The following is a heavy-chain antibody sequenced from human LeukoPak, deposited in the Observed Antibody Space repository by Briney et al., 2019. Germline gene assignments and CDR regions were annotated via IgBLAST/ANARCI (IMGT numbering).Heavy chain of an antibody. D-gene: IGHD3-22*01. J-gene: IGHJ3*02. CDR3: AKDTSGSDAFDI. Sequence: GRSLRLSCAASGFTFDDYAMHWVRQAPGKGLEWVSGISWNSGSIGYADSVKGRFTISRDNAKNSLYLQMNSLRAEDTAVYYCAKDTSGSDAFDIWGQGTMVTVSS. CDR2: ISWNSGSI. V-gene: IGHV3-9*01. CDR1: GFTFDDYA.